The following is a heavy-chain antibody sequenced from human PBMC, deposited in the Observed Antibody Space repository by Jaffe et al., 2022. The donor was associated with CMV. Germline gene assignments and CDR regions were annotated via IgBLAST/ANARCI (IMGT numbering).Heavy chain of an antibody. CDR3: TTDTPIRGYSYREAFDI. Sequence: EVQLVESGGGLVKPGGSLRLSCAASGFTFSNAWMSWVRQAPGKGLEWVGRIKSKTDGGTTDYAAPVKGRFTISRDDSKNTLYLQMNSLKTEDTAVYYCTTDTPIRGYSYREAFDIWGQGTMVTVSS. CDR1: GFTFSNAW. V-gene: IGHV3-15*01. CDR2: IKSKTDGGTT. J-gene: IGHJ3*02. D-gene: IGHD5-18*01.